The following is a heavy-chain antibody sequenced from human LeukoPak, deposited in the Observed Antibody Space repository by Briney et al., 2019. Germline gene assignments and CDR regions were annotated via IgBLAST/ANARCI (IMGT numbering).Heavy chain of an antibody. V-gene: IGHV4-31*03. Sequence: SETLSLTCTVSGGSISSGGYSWSWIRQHPGKGLEWIGYIYYSGSTYYNPSLKSRVTISVDTSKNQFSLKLSSVTAADTAVYYCARLRYDSSGYYDHWGQGTLVTVSS. D-gene: IGHD3-22*01. J-gene: IGHJ5*02. CDR3: ARLRYDSSGYYDH. CDR1: GGSISSGGYS. CDR2: IYYSGST.